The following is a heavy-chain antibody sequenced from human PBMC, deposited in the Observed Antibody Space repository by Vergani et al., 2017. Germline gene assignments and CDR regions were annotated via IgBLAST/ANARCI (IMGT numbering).Heavy chain of an antibody. CDR2: ISNNGGST. CDR1: GFTFSSYA. CDR3: TTGTPLDYGDYVVFYYGMDV. V-gene: IGHV3-64*07. Sequence: EVQLVESGGGLVQPGGSLRLSCAASGFTFSSYAMHWVRQAPGKGLEYVSGISNNGGSTYYADSVKGRFTISRDNSKNTLYLQMGSLRAEDMAVYYCTTGTPLDYGDYVVFYYGMDVWGQGTTVTVSS. D-gene: IGHD4-17*01. J-gene: IGHJ6*02.